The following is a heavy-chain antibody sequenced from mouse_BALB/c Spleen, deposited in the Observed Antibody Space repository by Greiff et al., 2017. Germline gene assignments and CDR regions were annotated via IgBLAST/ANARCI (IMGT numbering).Heavy chain of an antibody. CDR2: ISSGSSTI. D-gene: IGHD1-1*01. CDR1: GFTFSSFG. J-gene: IGHJ4*01. V-gene: IGHV5-17*02. Sequence: EVKLMESGGGLVQPGGSRKLSCAASGFTFSSFGMHWVRQAPEKGLEWVAYISSGSSTIYYADTVKGRFTISRDNPKNTLFLQMTSLRSEDTAMYYCARLTTVGGDYWGQGTSVTVSS. CDR3: ARLTTVGGDY.